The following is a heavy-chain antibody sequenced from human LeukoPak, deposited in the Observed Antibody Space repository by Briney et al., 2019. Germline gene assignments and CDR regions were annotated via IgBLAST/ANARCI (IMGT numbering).Heavy chain of an antibody. V-gene: IGHV4-34*01. CDR1: GGSFSGYY. D-gene: IGHD3-22*01. CDR2: INHSGST. J-gene: IGHJ5*02. Sequence: PSETLSLTCAVSGGSFSGYYWTWIRQPPGKGLQWIGEINHSGSTNYNPSLKSRVTISLDTSKNQFSLKLSSVTAADTAVYYCARETYYYDSSGVYNWFDPWGQGTLVTVSS. CDR3: ARETYYYDSSGVYNWFDP.